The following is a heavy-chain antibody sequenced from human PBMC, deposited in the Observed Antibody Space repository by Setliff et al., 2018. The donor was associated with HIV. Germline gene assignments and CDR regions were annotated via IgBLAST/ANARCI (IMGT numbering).Heavy chain of an antibody. D-gene: IGHD6-13*01. CDR2: IYYSGST. Sequence: SETLSLTCTVSGASITSKNYYWGWIRQPPGKGLEWIGNIYYSGSTYYNPSLKSRVTISVDTSKNQFSLKLSSVTAADTAVYYCARGVSSCYPLFDYWGQGTLVTVSS. V-gene: IGHV4-39*07. CDR3: ARGVSSCYPLFDY. CDR1: GASITSKNYY. J-gene: IGHJ4*02.